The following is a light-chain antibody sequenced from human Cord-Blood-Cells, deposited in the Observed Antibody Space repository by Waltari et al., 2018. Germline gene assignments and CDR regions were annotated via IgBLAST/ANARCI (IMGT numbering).Light chain of an antibody. CDR3: SSYAGSNNYV. V-gene: IGLV2-8*01. CDR1: SSAVGGYNY. CDR2: EVS. J-gene: IGLJ1*01. Sequence: QSALTQPPSASGSPGQSVTISCTGTSSAVGGYNYVSWYQQHPGKASKLMIYEVSKRPSGVPDRFSGSKSGNTASLTVSGLQAEDEADYYCSSYAGSNNYVFGTGTKVTVL.